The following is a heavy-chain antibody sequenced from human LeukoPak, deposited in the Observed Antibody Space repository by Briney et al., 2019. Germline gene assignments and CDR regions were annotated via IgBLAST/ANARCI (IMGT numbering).Heavy chain of an antibody. CDR1: GGSISSSSYS. J-gene: IGHJ3*02. D-gene: IGHD5-12*01. CDR2: IYYSGST. CDR3: ARRASRLDIVATIRTRRDDAFDI. Sequence: SETLSLTCTVSGGSISSSSYSWGWIRQPPGKGLGWIGSIYYSGSTYYNPSLKSRVTISVDTSKNQFSRKLSSLAAADTAVYYCARRASRLDIVATIRTRRDDAFDIWGQGTMVTVSS. V-gene: IGHV4-39*07.